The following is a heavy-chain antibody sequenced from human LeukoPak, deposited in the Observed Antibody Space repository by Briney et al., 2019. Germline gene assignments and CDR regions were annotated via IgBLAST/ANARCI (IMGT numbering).Heavy chain of an antibody. CDR3: ARRSTLYSSGRFYFDY. D-gene: IGHD6-19*01. CDR1: GGTFSSYA. Sequence: SVKVSCKASGGTFSSYAISWVRQAPGQGLEWMGGIIPIFGTANYAQKFQGRVTITADESTSTAYMELRGLRSDDTAVYYCARRSTLYSSGRFYFDYWGQGTLVTVSS. V-gene: IGHV1-69*13. J-gene: IGHJ4*02. CDR2: IIPIFGTA.